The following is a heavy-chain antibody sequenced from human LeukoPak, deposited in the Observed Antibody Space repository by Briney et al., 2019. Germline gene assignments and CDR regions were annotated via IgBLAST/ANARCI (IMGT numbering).Heavy chain of an antibody. V-gene: IGHV1-69*04. CDR2: IIPILGIA. D-gene: IGHD2-21*01. Sequence: ASVKVSCKASGGTFSSYAISWVRQAPGQGLEWMRRIIPILGIANYAQKFQGRVTITADKSTSTAYMELSSLRSEDTAVYYCARGAASLVIASHFDYWGQGTLVTVSS. J-gene: IGHJ4*02. CDR3: ARGAASLVIASHFDY. CDR1: GGTFSSYA.